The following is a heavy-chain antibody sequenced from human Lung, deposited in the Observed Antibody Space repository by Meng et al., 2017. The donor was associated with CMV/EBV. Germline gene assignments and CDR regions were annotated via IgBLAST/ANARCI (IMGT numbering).Heavy chain of an antibody. J-gene: IGHJ4*02. V-gene: IGHV3-7*01. D-gene: IGHD3-10*01. CDR2: IKYDGSEK. CDR1: GFTFSNSY. CDR3: ARDPYFGALDY. Sequence: GGSLRLSCIASGFTFSNSYMSWIRQPPGKGLEWVANIKYDGSEKAYVGSVKGRFTISRDNTKNSLYLQMNSLTAEDTAVYYCARDPYFGALDYWGQGTLVTVSS.